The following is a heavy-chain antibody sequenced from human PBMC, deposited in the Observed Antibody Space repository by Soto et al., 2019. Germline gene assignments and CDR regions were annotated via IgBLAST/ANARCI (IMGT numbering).Heavy chain of an antibody. CDR3: PGAKVWGFLFW. Sequence: SETLALRCTVSGGSISSGDYYWSWIRQPPGKGLEWIGYIYYSGSTYYNPSLKCRVTISVDTSKNQFSLKLSSVTAADTAVYNWPGAKVWGFLFWWGRGTLFPVP. V-gene: IGHV4-30-4*01. CDR2: IYYSGST. J-gene: IGHJ4*02. CDR1: GGSISSGDYY. D-gene: IGHD3-16*01.